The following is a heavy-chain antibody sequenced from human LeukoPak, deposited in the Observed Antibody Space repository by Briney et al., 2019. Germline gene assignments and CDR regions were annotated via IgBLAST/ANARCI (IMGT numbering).Heavy chain of an antibody. Sequence: GGSLRLSCAASGFTFSSYGMHWVRQAPGKGLEWVSFIRYDGNNKYYADSVKGRFTISRDNSKNTLYLQMNSLRAGDTAVYYCAKDKHRQTGTPDYWGQGTLVTVSS. D-gene: IGHD1-7*01. CDR1: GFTFSSYG. V-gene: IGHV3-30*02. J-gene: IGHJ4*02. CDR3: AKDKHRQTGTPDY. CDR2: IRYDGNNK.